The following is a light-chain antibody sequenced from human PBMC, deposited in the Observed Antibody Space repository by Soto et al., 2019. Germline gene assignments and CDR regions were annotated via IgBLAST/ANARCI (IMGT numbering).Light chain of an antibody. CDR2: VAT. CDR3: QQSYRSPHAT. Sequence: IQMNKSPSSLSASVGDRVTITCRESQSISRHFNWYQQKLGKATMLQMYVATILQSGDPSRLSGSGSGKDFTLTISSLQPEDNETYYYQQSYRSPHATFSGGTKVDIK. J-gene: IGKJ4*01. V-gene: IGKV1-39*01. CDR1: QSISRH.